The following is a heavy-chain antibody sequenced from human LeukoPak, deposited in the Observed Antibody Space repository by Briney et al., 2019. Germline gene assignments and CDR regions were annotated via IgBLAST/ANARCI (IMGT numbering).Heavy chain of an antibody. J-gene: IGHJ6*03. Sequence: SETLSLTCAVYGGSFSGYYWSWIRQPPGKGLEWIGEINHSGSTNYNPSLKSRVTISVDTSKNQFSLKLSSVTAADTAVYYCARDPGRFIAAAGTSPYYYYYMDVWGKGTTVTISS. D-gene: IGHD6-13*01. CDR1: GGSFSGYY. CDR2: INHSGST. V-gene: IGHV4-34*01. CDR3: ARDPGRFIAAAGTSPYYYYYMDV.